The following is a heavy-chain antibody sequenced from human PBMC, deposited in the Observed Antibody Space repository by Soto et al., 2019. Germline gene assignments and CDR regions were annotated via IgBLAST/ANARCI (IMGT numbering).Heavy chain of an antibody. CDR2: IYYSGST. CDR3: GRVRGYSYGYGLFDY. Sequence: PSETLSLTCTVSGGSISSYYWSWIRQPPGKGLEWIGYIYYSGSTNYNPSLKSRVTISVDTSKNQFSLKLSSVTAADTAVYYCGRVRGYSYGYGLFDYWGQGTLVTVSS. J-gene: IGHJ4*02. V-gene: IGHV4-59*01. D-gene: IGHD5-18*01. CDR1: GGSISSYY.